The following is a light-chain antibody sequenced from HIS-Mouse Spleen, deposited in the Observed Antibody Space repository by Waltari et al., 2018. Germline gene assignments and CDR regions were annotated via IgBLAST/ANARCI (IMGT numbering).Light chain of an antibody. Sequence: SYELTQPPSVSVSPGQTPRTTCSGDALPKQYAYWYQQKSGQAPVLVIYEDSKRPSGIPERFSGSSSGTMATLTISGAQVEDEADYYCYSTDSSGNHWVFGGGTKLTVL. CDR1: ALPKQY. V-gene: IGLV3-10*01. J-gene: IGLJ3*02. CDR2: EDS. CDR3: YSTDSSGNHWV.